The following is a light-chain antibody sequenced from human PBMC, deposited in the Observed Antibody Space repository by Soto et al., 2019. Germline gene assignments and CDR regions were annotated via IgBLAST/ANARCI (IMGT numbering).Light chain of an antibody. CDR1: QSVKNNY. J-gene: IGKJ1*01. CDR2: GAS. Sequence: IVLTQSPGTLSLSPGERATLSCRASQSVKNNYLAWYQQKPGQAPRLLIYGASSRATGIPDRFSGSGSGTDFTLTIARLEPEPFAVYYCQQYGTFPRTFGQGTK. CDR3: QQYGTFPRT. V-gene: IGKV3-20*01.